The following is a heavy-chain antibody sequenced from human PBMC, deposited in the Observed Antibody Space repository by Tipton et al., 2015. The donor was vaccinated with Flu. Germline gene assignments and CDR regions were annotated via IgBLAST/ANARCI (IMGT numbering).Heavy chain of an antibody. V-gene: IGHV4-39*01. D-gene: IGHD3-10*02. CDR3: ARLSYYDVDLKNFYFDY. CDR1: GGSTTNYH. Sequence: TLSLTCTVSGGSTTNYHWGWIRQPPGKGPEWMGGINHSGSTYYNPSLRSRVTISVDTSKSQFSLMLRSVTAADTAVYYCARLSYYDVDLKNFYFDYWGQGALVTVSS. CDR2: INHSGST. J-gene: IGHJ4*02.